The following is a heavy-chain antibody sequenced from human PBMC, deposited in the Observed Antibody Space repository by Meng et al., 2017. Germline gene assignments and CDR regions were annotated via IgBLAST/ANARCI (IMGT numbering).Heavy chain of an antibody. Sequence: QVQVGQSGAEVKKPGASVKVSCKASGYTFTSYAMHWVRQAPGQRLEWMGWINAGNGNTKYSQKFQGRVTITRDTSASTAYMELSSLRSEDTAVYYCARDRQTYYYDSSGYFDYWGQGTLVTVSS. CDR3: ARDRQTYYYDSSGYFDY. D-gene: IGHD3-22*01. CDR2: INAGNGNT. V-gene: IGHV1-3*01. J-gene: IGHJ4*02. CDR1: GYTFTSYA.